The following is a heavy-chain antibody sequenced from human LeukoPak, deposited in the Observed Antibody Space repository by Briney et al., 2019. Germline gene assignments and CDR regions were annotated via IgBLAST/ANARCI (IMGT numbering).Heavy chain of an antibody. CDR2: ISAYNGNT. D-gene: IGHD3-22*01. J-gene: IGHJ5*02. CDR1: GGTFSSYT. Sequence: GSSVKVSCKASGGTFSSYTISWVRQAPGQGLEGMGWISAYNGNTNYAQKLQGRVTMTTDTSTSTAYMELRSLRSDDTAVYYCARDWITYYYDSSGYYYGNWFDPWGQGTLVTVSS. CDR3: ARDWITYYYDSSGYYYGNWFDP. V-gene: IGHV1-18*01.